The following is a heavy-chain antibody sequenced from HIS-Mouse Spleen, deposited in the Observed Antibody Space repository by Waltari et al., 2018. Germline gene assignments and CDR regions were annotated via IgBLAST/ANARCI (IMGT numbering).Heavy chain of an antibody. CDR2: IYTSGST. CDR1: GGSISRYY. D-gene: IGHD3-16*01. CDR3: AINSARGGDYYYGMDV. Sequence: QVQLQESGPGLVKPSETLSLTCTVPGGSISRYYWSWIRQPAGKGLEWIGRIYTSGSTNYNPSLKSRVTMSVDTSKNQFSLKLSSVTAADTAVYYCAINSARGGDYYYGMDVWGQGTTVTVSS. V-gene: IGHV4-4*07. J-gene: IGHJ6*02.